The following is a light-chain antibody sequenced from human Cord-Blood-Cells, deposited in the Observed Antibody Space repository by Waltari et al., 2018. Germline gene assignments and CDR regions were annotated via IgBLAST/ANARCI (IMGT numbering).Light chain of an antibody. CDR3: SSYTSSINVV. J-gene: IGLJ2*01. CDR2: DVS. Sequence: QSARTQPDPVYGSPERSITISFTGHSSDVGGDTYVSWYQQHQGKAPKLMIYDVSNRPSGVSNRFSGSKSGNTASLTISGLQAEDEADYYCSSYTSSINVVFGGGTKLTVL. CDR1: SSDVGGDTY. V-gene: IGLV2-14*01.